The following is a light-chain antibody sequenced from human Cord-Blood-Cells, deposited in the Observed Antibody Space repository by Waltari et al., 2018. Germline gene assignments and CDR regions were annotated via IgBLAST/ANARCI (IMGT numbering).Light chain of an antibody. Sequence: QSALTQPASLSGSPGQSITISCTGTSSDVGSYNPVSWYHQHPCKAPNLMIYEGSKRHSGVSNRFYGSKSGNTASLTISGLQAEDEADYYCCSYAGSSSVVFGGGTKLTVL. CDR3: CSYAGSSSVV. V-gene: IGLV2-23*01. CDR1: SSDVGSYNP. CDR2: EGS. J-gene: IGLJ2*01.